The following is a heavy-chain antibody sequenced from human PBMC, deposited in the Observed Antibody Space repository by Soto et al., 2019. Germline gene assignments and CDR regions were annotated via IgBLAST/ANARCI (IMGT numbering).Heavy chain of an antibody. CDR3: ARGIYDTSVGTAFDI. CDR2: TYYRSKWYH. J-gene: IGHJ3*02. V-gene: IGHV6-1*01. CDR1: GDSVSSGTVV. D-gene: IGHD3-22*01. Sequence: VQLQQSGPGLVKPSQTLSVTCAISGDSVSSGTVVWNWIRLSPSRGLEWLGRTYYRSKWYHEYLGFVQNRKNINADPSKNQYTLQLNSVTPGDTAVYYCARGIYDTSVGTAFDIWGQGTKVTVSS.